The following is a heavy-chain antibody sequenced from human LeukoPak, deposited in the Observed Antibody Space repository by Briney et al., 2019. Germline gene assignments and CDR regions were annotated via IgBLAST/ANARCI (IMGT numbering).Heavy chain of an antibody. D-gene: IGHD1-1*01. V-gene: IGHV3-30*18. CDR1: GFTFSSYG. J-gene: IGHJ5*02. Sequence: GRSLRLSCAASGFTFSSYGMHWVRQAPGKGLEWVAVISYDGSNKFYADSVKGRFTISRDNSMNTLYLQMTSLRAEDTAVYYCAKGITVQFNWFDPWGQGTLVTVSS. CDR2: ISYDGSNK. CDR3: AKGITVQFNWFDP.